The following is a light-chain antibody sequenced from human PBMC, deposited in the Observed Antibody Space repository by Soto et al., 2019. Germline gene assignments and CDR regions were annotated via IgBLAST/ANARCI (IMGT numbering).Light chain of an antibody. Sequence: EIVMTQSPATLSVSPGERATLSCRASQSVSSNLAWYQQKPGQAPRLLIYGASTRATGIPARFSGSGSGTDFPLAISSLQSEDFAVYYCQQYSNWPPWTFGRGTKVEIK. CDR3: QQYSNWPPWT. CDR1: QSVSSN. CDR2: GAS. V-gene: IGKV3-15*01. J-gene: IGKJ1*01.